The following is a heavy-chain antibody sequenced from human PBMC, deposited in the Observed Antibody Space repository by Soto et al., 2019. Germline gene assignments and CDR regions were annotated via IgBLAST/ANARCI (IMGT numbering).Heavy chain of an antibody. CDR2: ISAYNGNT. CDR3: ARLEATDKYGMDV. J-gene: IGHJ6*02. V-gene: IGHV1-18*01. Sequence: ASVKVSCKASGYTFTSYGISWVRQAPGQGLEWMGWISAYNGNTNYAQKLQGRVTMTTGXXXXXTXMXLXXXXSDXTAVYYCARLEATDKYGMDVWGQGTTVTVSS. CDR1: GYTFTSYG. D-gene: IGHD3-9*01.